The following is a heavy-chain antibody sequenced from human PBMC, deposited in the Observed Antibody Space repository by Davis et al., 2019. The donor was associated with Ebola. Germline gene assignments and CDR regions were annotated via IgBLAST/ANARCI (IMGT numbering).Heavy chain of an antibody. CDR1: GFTFSSYA. CDR3: ARCRSGFYGMDV. J-gene: IGHJ6*04. Sequence: PGGSLRLSCAASGFTFSSYAMHWVRQAAGKGLEWVAVISYDGSNKYYADSVKGRFTISRDNSKNTLYLQMNSLSAEDTAVSYCARCRSGFYGMDVWGKGTTVTVSS. V-gene: IGHV3-30*14. CDR2: ISYDGSNK.